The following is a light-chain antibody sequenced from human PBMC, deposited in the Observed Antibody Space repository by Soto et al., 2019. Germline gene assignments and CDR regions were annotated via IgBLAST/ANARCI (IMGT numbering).Light chain of an antibody. CDR1: QSVNNY. CDR3: QKRSVWPWT. J-gene: IGKJ1*01. Sequence: EIVLTQSPATLSLSPGERATLSCRASQSVNNYLAWYQQKPGQAPRLLIYDTSDRASGIPARFSGSGSGTDFTLTISNLEPEDFAVFYCQKRSVWPWTFGQGTKGDIK. CDR2: DTS. V-gene: IGKV3-11*01.